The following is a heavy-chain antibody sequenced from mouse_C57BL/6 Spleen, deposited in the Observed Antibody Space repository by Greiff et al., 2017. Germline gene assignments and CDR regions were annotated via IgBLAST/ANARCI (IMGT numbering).Heavy chain of an antibody. Sequence: DVMLVESGGGLVQPGGSLSLSCAASGFTFTDYYMSWVRQPPGKGLEWLGFIRNKANGYTTEYSASVKGRFTISRNYYQSVLYLQMNAPRADDSATYYCASSPFYYYGSSFPAWFAYWGRGTLVTVSA. CDR2: IRNKANGYTT. D-gene: IGHD1-1*01. J-gene: IGHJ3*01. CDR1: GFTFTDYY. V-gene: IGHV7-3*01. CDR3: ASSPFYYYGSSFPAWFAY.